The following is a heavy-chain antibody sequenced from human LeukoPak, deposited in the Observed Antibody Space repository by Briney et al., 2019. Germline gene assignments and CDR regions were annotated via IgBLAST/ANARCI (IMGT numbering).Heavy chain of an antibody. D-gene: IGHD2-2*01. CDR2: IYYSGST. V-gene: IGHV4-39*01. CDR1: GGSISSSSYY. J-gene: IGHJ4*02. CDR3: ARLVVVPAALTA. Sequence: SETLSLTCTVSGGSISSSSYYWGWIRQPPGKGLEWIGSIYYSGSTYYNPSLKSRVTISVDTSKNQFSLKLSSVTAADTAVYYCARLVVVPAALTAWGQGTLVIVSS.